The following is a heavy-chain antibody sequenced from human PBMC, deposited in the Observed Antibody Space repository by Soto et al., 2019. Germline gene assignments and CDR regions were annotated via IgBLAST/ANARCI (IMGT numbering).Heavy chain of an antibody. J-gene: IGHJ4*02. V-gene: IGHV4-31*03. D-gene: IGHD2-2*01. CDR3: ASHIVVVPAADSGTDYFEFDY. CDR2: IYYSGST. CDR1: GGSISSGGYY. Sequence: QVQLQESGPGLVKPSQTLSLTCTVSGGSISSGGYYWSWIRQHPGKGLEWIGYIYYSGSTYYNPSLKSRVTISVDTSKNQFSLKLSSVTAADTAVYYCASHIVVVPAADSGTDYFEFDYWGQGTLVTVSS.